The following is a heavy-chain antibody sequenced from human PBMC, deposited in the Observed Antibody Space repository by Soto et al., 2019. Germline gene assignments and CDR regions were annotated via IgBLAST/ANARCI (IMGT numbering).Heavy chain of an antibody. D-gene: IGHD6-6*01. CDR1: GYTFSSYG. CDR3: ARGSYSSSSYYYYYYGMDV. V-gene: IGHV1-18*01. CDR2: VSAYNGNT. Sequence: ASVKVSCKASGYTFSSYGISWVRQAPGQGLEWMGWVSAYNGNTNYAQKLQGRVTMTTDTSTSTAYMELRSLRSDDTAVYYCARGSYSSSSYYYYYYGMDVWGQGTTVTAP. J-gene: IGHJ6*02.